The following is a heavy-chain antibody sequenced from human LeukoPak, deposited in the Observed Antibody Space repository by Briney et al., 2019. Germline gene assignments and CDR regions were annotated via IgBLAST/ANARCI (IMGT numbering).Heavy chain of an antibody. CDR1: GFTFSSYG. V-gene: IGHV3-30*02. Sequence: GGSLRLSCAASGFTFSSYGMHWVRQAPGKGLEWVAFIRYDGSNKYYADSVKGRFTISRDNSKNTLYLQMNSLRAEDTAVYYCAIDISGSSWYVALGYWGQGTLVTVSS. J-gene: IGHJ4*02. CDR3: AIDISGSSWYVALGY. D-gene: IGHD6-13*01. CDR2: IRYDGSNK.